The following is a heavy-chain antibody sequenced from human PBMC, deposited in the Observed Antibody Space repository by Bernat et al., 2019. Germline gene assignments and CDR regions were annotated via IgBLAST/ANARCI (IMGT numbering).Heavy chain of an antibody. CDR3: AGDLSRYYDFWSSPDYGMDV. J-gene: IGHJ6*02. CDR2: INPNSGST. V-gene: IGHV1-2*04. Sequence: QVQLVQSGAEVKKPGASVKVSCKASGYTFTGYYMHWVRQAPGQGLEWMGWINPNSGSTNYAKKCQGWFTMTRDTAISTAYMELSRLRSDDTAVYCCAGDLSRYYDFWSSPDYGMDVWGQGTAVTVSS. CDR1: GYTFTGYY. D-gene: IGHD3-3*01.